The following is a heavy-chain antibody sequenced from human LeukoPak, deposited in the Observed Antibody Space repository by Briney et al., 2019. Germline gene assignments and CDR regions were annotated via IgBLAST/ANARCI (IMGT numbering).Heavy chain of an antibody. Sequence: GGSLRLSCAASGFTFSSYEMNWVRQAPGKGLEWVSYISSSGSTIYYADSVKGRFTISRDNAKNSLYLQMNSLRAEDTAVYYCARDRGGNYFEIVTGYSWDYGGQGTLVTVS. CDR1: GFTFSSYE. CDR2: ISSSGSTI. J-gene: IGHJ4*02. D-gene: IGHD3-9*01. CDR3: ARDRGGNYFEIVTGYSWDY. V-gene: IGHV3-48*03.